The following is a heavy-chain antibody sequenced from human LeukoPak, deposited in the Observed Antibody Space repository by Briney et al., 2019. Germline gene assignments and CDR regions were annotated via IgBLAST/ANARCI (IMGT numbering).Heavy chain of an antibody. CDR2: IYYSGST. CDR1: GGSISSGGYY. D-gene: IGHD2-21*01. V-gene: IGHV4-31*03. J-gene: IGHJ5*02. Sequence: SETLSLTCTVSGGSISSGGYYWSWIRQHPGKGLEWIGYIYYSGSTYYNPSLKSRVTISVDTSKNQFSLKLSSVTAADTAVYYCARDGGGGLNWFDPWGQGTLVTVSS. CDR3: ARDGGGGLNWFDP.